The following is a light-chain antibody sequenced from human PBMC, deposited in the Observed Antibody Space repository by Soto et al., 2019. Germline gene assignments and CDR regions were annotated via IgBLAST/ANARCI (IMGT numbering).Light chain of an antibody. CDR2: DTS. J-gene: IGKJ1*01. Sequence: EIVTTQSRATRAVAHWERAGRSSRASQGIGDTLAWYQQKPGQTPRLLIYDTSIRATGVPARFSGGRSGAEFTLTTSSLQCEDFAVYYCQKYNNWPPKWTFGQGTKVDI. V-gene: IGKV3-15*01. CDR3: QKYNNWPPKWT. CDR1: QGIGDT.